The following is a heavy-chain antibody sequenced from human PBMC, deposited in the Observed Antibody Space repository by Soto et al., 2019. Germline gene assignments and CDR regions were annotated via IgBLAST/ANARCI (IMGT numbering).Heavy chain of an antibody. CDR2: ISSSGSTI. V-gene: IGHV3-11*04. CDR1: GFTFSDYY. Sequence: QVQLVESGGGLVKPGGSLRLSCAASGFTFSDYYMSWIRQAPRNGLEWVSYISSSGSTIYYADTVKGRFTISRDNAKNEPYLQMNSSRGEDTAGYYCARVPAGMDVWGQGTTVTVSS. J-gene: IGHJ6*02. CDR3: ARVPAGMDV.